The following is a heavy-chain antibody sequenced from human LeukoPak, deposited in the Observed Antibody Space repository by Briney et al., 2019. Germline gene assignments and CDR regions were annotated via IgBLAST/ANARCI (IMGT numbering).Heavy chain of an antibody. Sequence: GGSLRLSCAASGFTFSNSWMNWVRQAPGKGLEWVGCIKSKTDGGTTDYADSVKGRFTISRDNSKNTLYLQMNSLRAEDTAVYYCARPRRILPIVVVVAATHYYYGMDVWGQGTTVTVSS. CDR1: GFTFSNSW. D-gene: IGHD2-15*01. CDR2: IKSKTDGGTT. J-gene: IGHJ6*02. CDR3: ARPRRILPIVVVVAATHYYYGMDV. V-gene: IGHV3-15*01.